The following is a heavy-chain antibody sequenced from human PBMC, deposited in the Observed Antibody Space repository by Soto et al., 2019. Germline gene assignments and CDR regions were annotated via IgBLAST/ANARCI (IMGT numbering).Heavy chain of an antibody. J-gene: IGHJ4*02. CDR2: ISGSGGST. CDR1: GFTFSSYA. V-gene: IGHV3-23*01. D-gene: IGHD5-18*01. CDR3: AKDLTLDVDTAMVFDY. Sequence: GGSLRLSCAASGFTFSSYAMSWVRQAPGKGLEWVSAISGSGGSTYYADSVKGRFTISRDNSKNTLYLQMNSLRAEDTAVYYCAKDLTLDVDTAMVFDYWGQGTLVTVSS.